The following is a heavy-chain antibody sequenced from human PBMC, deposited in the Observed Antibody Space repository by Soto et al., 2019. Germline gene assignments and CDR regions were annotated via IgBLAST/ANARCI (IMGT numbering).Heavy chain of an antibody. D-gene: IGHD1-26*01. J-gene: IGHJ4*02. CDR3: ARDGGSLGPAFEY. CDR2: IYHSGRT. Sequence: PSETLSLTCAVSGNSISSGDYWDWIRQPPGKGLEWIGSIYHSGRTYYNPSLKSRVTISVDTSKNQFSLKLNSVTAADTAVYYCARDGGSLGPAFEYWGQGIMVTVYS. V-gene: IGHV4-38-2*02. CDR1: GNSISSGDY.